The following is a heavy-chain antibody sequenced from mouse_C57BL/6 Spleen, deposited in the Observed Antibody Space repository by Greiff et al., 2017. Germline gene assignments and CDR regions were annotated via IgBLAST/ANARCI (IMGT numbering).Heavy chain of an antibody. D-gene: IGHD2-4*01. Sequence: VKLMESGPGLVAPSQSLSITCTVSGFSLTSYGVSWVRQPPGKGLEWLGVIWGDGSTNYHSALISRLSISKDNSKSQVFLKLNSLQTDDTATYYCAKRDYDEEGAWFAYWGQGTLVTVSA. CDR2: IWGDGST. CDR1: GFSLTSYG. V-gene: IGHV2-3*01. CDR3: AKRDYDEEGAWFAY. J-gene: IGHJ3*01.